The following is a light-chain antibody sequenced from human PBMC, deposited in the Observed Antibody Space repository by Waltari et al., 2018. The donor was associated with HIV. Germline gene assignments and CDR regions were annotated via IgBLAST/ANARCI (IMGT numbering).Light chain of an antibody. J-gene: IGKJ1*01. Sequence: DIQMTQSPSTLSAFVGDTVTITCWASQNIGSWLAWYQQRPGKSPKLLIQKASSLESGVSSRFSGSGSGAEFTLIITGLQPDDSASYFYQHYHSFPWTFGRETKVEI. CDR3: QHYHSFPWT. CDR1: QNIGSW. V-gene: IGKV1-5*03. CDR2: KAS.